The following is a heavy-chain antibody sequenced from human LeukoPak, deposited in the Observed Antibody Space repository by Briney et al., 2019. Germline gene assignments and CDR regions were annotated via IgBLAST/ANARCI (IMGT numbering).Heavy chain of an antibody. Sequence: GGPLRLSCAASGFTFSSYAMSWVRQAPGKGLEWVSAISGSGGSTHYADSVKGRFTISRDNSKNTLYLQMNSLRAEDTAVYYCAKDRGTDGLTLTTVTNNWFDPWGQGTLVTVSS. V-gene: IGHV3-23*01. CDR2: ISGSGGST. CDR3: AKDRGTDGLTLTTVTNNWFDP. D-gene: IGHD4-11*01. CDR1: GFTFSSYA. J-gene: IGHJ5*02.